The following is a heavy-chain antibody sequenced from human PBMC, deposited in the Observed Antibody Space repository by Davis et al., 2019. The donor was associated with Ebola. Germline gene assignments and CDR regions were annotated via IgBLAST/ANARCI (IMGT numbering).Heavy chain of an antibody. CDR1: GYTFTSYG. CDR3: ARDTSGIAVAGQ. D-gene: IGHD6-19*01. J-gene: IGHJ4*02. Sequence: AASVKVSCKASGYTFTSYGISWVRQAPGQGLEWMGRINPHNGNTNYAQNVQGRVTMTTDTSTSTAYMELRSLRSDDTAVYYCARDTSGIAVAGQWGQGTLVTVSS. V-gene: IGHV1-18*01. CDR2: INPHNGNT.